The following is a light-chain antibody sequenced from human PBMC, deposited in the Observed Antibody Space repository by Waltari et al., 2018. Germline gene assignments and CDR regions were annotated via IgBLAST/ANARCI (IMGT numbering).Light chain of an antibody. CDR3: QQYDDLPYT. V-gene: IGKV1-33*01. CDR2: DAS. J-gene: IGKJ2*01. Sequence: IQLTQSPSSLSASVGDRVTITCQAGQDISDYLIWFQHKPGKAANLLIYDASSLQKWVPSRFIGSGTGTEFTFTISSLQTEDLATYYCQQYDDLPYTFGQGTKLEI. CDR1: QDISDY.